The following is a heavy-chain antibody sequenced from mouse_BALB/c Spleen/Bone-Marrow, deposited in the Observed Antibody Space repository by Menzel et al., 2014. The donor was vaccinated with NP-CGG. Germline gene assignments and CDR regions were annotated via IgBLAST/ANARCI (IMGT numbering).Heavy chain of an antibody. CDR1: GYTFTDYA. Sequence: QVQLKQSGPEVVRPGVSVKISCKGSGYTFTDYAMHRVRQSHAKSLEWIGVISTYNGNTNYNQKFKGKATMTVDKPSSTAYMELARLASEDSAIYYCAREVRAPWYAMDYWGQGTSVTVSS. CDR3: AREVRAPWYAMDY. V-gene: IGHV1-67*01. CDR2: ISTYNGNT. J-gene: IGHJ4*01. D-gene: IGHD2-14*01.